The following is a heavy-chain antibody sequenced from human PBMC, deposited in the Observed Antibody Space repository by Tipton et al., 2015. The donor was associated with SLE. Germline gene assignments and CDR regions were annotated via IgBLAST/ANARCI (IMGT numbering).Heavy chain of an antibody. CDR1: GYTFTSYD. V-gene: IGHV1-18*01. D-gene: IGHD3-3*01. CDR2: NSVYNGNT. Sequence: QLVQSGPEVKKPGASVKVSCKASGYTFTSYDINWVRQATGQGLEWMGWNSVYNGNTNYAQKLQGRVTMTTDTSTSTAYMELRSLRSDDTAVYYCARVSGDYDFWSGYPHWGQGTLVTVSS. J-gene: IGHJ4*02. CDR3: ARVSGDYDFWSGYPH.